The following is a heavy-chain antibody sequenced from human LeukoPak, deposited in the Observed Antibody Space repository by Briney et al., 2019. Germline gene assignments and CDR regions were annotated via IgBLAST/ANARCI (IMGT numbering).Heavy chain of an antibody. CDR1: GYTLTELS. CDR3: ATGRFGELLIDYYYMDV. CDR2: FDPEDGET. V-gene: IGHV1-24*01. Sequence: ASVKVSCKASGYTLTELSMHWVRQAPGKGLEWMGGFDPEDGETIYAQKFQGRVTTTEDTSTDTAYMELSSLRSEDTAVYYCATGRFGELLIDYYYMDVWGKGTTVTVSS. D-gene: IGHD3-10*01. J-gene: IGHJ6*03.